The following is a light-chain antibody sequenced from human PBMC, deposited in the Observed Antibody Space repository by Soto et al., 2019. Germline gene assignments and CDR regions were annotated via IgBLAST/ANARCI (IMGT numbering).Light chain of an antibody. J-gene: IGKJ1*01. V-gene: IGKV1-5*01. Sequence: DIQMTQSPSTLSASIGDRVTITCRPSQTINNWLAWYQQKPGKAPNLLIYHASNLETGVPSRFSGSAFGTEFTLTISSLQPDDFATYYCQHYNSYPWTFGQGTKVDIK. CDR3: QHYNSYPWT. CDR1: QTINNW. CDR2: HAS.